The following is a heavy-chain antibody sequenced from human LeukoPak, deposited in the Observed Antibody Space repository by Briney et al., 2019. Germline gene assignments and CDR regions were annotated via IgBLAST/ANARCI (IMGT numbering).Heavy chain of an antibody. Sequence: GGSLRLSCAASGFTFSSYAMHWVRQAPGKGLEWVAVISYDGSNKYYADSVKGRFTISRDNSKNTLYLQMNSLRAEDTAVYYCARGLYSSGWYNNYWGQGTLVTVSS. CDR3: ARGLYSSGWYNNY. J-gene: IGHJ4*02. V-gene: IGHV3-30-3*01. CDR2: ISYDGSNK. CDR1: GFTFSSYA. D-gene: IGHD6-19*01.